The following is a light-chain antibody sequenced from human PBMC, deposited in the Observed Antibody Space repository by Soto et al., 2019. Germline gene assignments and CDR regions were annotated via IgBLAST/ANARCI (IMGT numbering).Light chain of an antibody. CDR3: CSYSTSNTHNYV. CDR2: EVN. V-gene: IGLV2-14*01. CDR1: SSDIGGYNY. Sequence: QSAVTQPASVSGSPGQSMTVSCTGTSSDIGGYNYVSWYQHHPGKAPQLIIYEVNLRPSGVSDRFSASKSGDTASLTISGLQAGDEADYYCCSYSTSNTHNYVFGTGTKVTVL. J-gene: IGLJ1*01.